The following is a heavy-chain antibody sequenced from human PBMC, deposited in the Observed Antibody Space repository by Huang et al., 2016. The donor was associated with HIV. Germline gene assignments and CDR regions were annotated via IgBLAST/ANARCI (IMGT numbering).Heavy chain of an antibody. CDR2: ISYDGNYK. CDR1: EFTFSDSA. D-gene: IGHD6-13*01. V-gene: IGHV3-30*18. CDR3: AKEIAVPGSRWFDP. J-gene: IGHJ5*02. Sequence: QVQLVESGGGVVQPGRSLRLSCAASEFTFSDSAMHWVRQAPGKGLEGLSVISYDGNYKNEADSVKGRFTISRDNSKNTLYLEMNSLRAEDTAVYFCAKEIAVPGSRWFDPWGQGTLVTVSS.